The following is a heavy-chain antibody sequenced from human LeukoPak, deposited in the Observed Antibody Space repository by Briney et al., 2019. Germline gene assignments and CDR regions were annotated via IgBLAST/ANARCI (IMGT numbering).Heavy chain of an antibody. J-gene: IGHJ6*03. V-gene: IGHV4-38-2*02. Sequence: SETLSLTCTISGSSISSAHFWGWIRQPPGKGLEWLGSIYHSGSTNYDPSLKSRVTISVDTSRNQFSLKMTSVTAADTAVYYCARVTTGGSCYTAVWGKGTAVTVSS. CDR2: IYHSGST. CDR3: ARVTTGGSCYTAV. D-gene: IGHD1-1*01. CDR1: GSSISSAHF.